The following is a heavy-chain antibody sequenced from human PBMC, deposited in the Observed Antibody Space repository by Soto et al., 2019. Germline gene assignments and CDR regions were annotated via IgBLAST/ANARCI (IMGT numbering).Heavy chain of an antibody. D-gene: IGHD6-19*01. Sequence: LVQSGPDVKKPGTSVKVSCKTSGFTFGSSAVQWVRQVRGQRLEWIGWIVVASGYSNVAQKFKDRVSLTRDLSTNTAVMELSSLTSEDSAMYYCAADVIGVAGDFDHWGQGTLVSVSS. J-gene: IGHJ4*02. V-gene: IGHV1-58*01. CDR1: GFTFGSSA. CDR2: IVVASGYS. CDR3: AADVIGVAGDFDH.